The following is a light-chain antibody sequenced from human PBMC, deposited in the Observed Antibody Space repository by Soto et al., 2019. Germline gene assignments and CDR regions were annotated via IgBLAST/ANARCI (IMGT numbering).Light chain of an antibody. CDR1: RSVSSDY. Sequence: IVLTRSPGTLSFSPGETATLSFRASRSVSSDYLAWYQQKAGQVPRLLIYGASSRATGIPDRFSGSGSGTDFTLTISGLEPEDFAVYYCQQYVSSPLTFGGGTKVDIK. CDR3: QQYVSSPLT. V-gene: IGKV3-20*01. J-gene: IGKJ4*01. CDR2: GAS.